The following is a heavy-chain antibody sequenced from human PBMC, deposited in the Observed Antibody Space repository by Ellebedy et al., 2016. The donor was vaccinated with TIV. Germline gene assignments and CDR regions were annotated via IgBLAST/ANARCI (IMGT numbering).Heavy chain of an antibody. D-gene: IGHD3-10*01. J-gene: IGHJ5*02. CDR3: AAWLRFGDLVPFDP. CDR2: IDSGGKT. V-gene: IGHV3-23*01. Sequence: PGGSLRLSCAPSGFIFSKYAMSWVRQAPGKGLEWVSGIDSGGKTFYADSVKGRFTISRDNSKNTVFLQMNSLRPEDTAVYYCAAWLRFGDLVPFDPWGQGTLVTVSS. CDR1: GFIFSKYA.